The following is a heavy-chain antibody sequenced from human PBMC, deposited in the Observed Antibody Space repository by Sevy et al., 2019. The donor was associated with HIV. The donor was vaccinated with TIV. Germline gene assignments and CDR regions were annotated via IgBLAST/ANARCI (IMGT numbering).Heavy chain of an antibody. CDR1: GGTFSSYA. CDR2: IIPIFGTA. Sequence: ASVKVSCKASGGTFSSYAISWVRQTPGQGLEWMGGIIPIFGTANYAQKFQGRVTITADESTSTAYMELSSLRSEDTAVYYCARSSRWSPSIAVAEGGFDYWGQGTLVTVSS. J-gene: IGHJ4*02. CDR3: ARSSRWSPSIAVAEGGFDY. V-gene: IGHV1-69*13. D-gene: IGHD6-19*01.